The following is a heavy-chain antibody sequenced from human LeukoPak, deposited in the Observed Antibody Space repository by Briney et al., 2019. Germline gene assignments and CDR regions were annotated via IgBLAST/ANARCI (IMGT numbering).Heavy chain of an antibody. CDR1: GFSLSTSGVG. Sequence: SGPTLVNPTQTLTLTCTFSGFSLSTSGVGVGWIRQPPGKALEWLALIFWNDDKRYSPSLKSRLTITKDSSKNQAVLTMTNMDPVDTATYNCAHRAPRGRYFDWYSPYWGQGTLVTVSS. D-gene: IGHD3-9*01. V-gene: IGHV2-5*01. J-gene: IGHJ4*02. CDR3: AHRAPRGRYFDWYSPY. CDR2: IFWNDDK.